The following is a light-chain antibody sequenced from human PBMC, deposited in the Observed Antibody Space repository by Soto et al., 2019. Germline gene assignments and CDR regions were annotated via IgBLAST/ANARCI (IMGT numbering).Light chain of an antibody. CDR1: HSVRGY. CDR3: QQSYSTPWT. V-gene: IGKV1-39*01. CDR2: AAY. J-gene: IGKJ1*01. Sequence: DIQMTQSPSSLSASVRDRVTITCRASHSVRGYLNWYQQKPGKAPKLLIYAAYSLQSEIPSRFSGSGSETDFTLTISSLQPEDFATYSCQQSYSTPWTFGQGTKVEIK.